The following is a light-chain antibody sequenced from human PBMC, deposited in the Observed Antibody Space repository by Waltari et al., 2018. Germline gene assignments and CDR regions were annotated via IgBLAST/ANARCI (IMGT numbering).Light chain of an antibody. V-gene: IGKV3-15*01. Sequence: DIVMTQSPATVSVAPGETATLSCRASQSVATNLAWYQQKPGRAPRLLIYGASARATGIPARFSGSGSGTEVTLTISSLQSEDFVLYYCQQYSDWPLTFGGGSTVEIK. J-gene: IGKJ4*01. CDR2: GAS. CDR1: QSVATN. CDR3: QQYSDWPLT.